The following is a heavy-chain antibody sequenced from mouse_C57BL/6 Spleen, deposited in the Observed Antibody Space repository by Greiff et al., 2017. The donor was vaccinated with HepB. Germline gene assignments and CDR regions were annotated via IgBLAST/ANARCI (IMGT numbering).Heavy chain of an antibody. CDR3: ARKTTVVEIYYFDY. D-gene: IGHD1-1*01. J-gene: IGHJ2*01. Sequence: VQLKESGPVLVKPGASVKMSCKASGYTFTDYYMNWVKQSHGKSLEWLGVINPYNGGTSYNQKFKGKATLTVDKSSSTAYMELNSLTSEDSAVYYYARKTTVVEIYYFDYWGQGTTLTVSS. CDR1: GYTFTDYY. V-gene: IGHV1-19*01. CDR2: INPYNGGT.